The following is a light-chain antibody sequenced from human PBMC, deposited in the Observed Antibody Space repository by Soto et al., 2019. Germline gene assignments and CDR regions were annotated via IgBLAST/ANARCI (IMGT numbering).Light chain of an antibody. CDR2: GAS. CDR3: QQRSNWWT. Sequence: IVLTQSPATLSLSPGERATLSCRASQSISTNLAWYQQKPGQAPRLLIYGASNRATDIPGRFSGSGSGTDFTLTISTLEPEDFAVYYCQQRSNWWTFGQGTKVDIK. J-gene: IGKJ1*01. CDR1: QSISTN. V-gene: IGKV3-11*01.